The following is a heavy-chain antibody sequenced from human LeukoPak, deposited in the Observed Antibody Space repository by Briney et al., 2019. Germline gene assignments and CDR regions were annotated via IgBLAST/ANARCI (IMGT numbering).Heavy chain of an antibody. CDR2: MNPNSGNT. J-gene: IGHJ4*02. Sequence: GASVKVSCKASGYTFTSYDINWVRQATGQGLEWMGWMNPNSGNTGYAQKFQGRVTITRNTSISTAYMELSSLRSEDTAVYYCARGRAQDGYSFDYWGQGTLVTVSS. CDR3: ARGRAQDGYSFDY. D-gene: IGHD5-24*01. V-gene: IGHV1-8*03. CDR1: GYTFTSYD.